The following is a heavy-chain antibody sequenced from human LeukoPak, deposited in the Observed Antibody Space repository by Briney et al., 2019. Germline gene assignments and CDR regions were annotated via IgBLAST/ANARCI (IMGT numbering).Heavy chain of an antibody. CDR2: INHSGST. J-gene: IGHJ4*02. V-gene: IGHV4-34*01. CDR3: ARHAKTYYDFWSGLGFDY. D-gene: IGHD3-3*01. Sequence: SETLSLTCAVYGGSFSGCYWSWIRQPPGKGLEWIGEINHSGSTNYNPSLKSRATISVDTSKNQFSLKLSSVTAADTAVYYCARHAKTYYDFWSGLGFDYWGQGTLVTVSS. CDR1: GGSFSGCY.